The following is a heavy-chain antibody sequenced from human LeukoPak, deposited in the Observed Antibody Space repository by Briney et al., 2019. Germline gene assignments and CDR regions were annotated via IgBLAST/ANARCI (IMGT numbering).Heavy chain of an antibody. CDR2: ICYSGST. D-gene: IGHD3-9*01. J-gene: IGHJ3*02. CDR3: ARADLRYFDWLFFDI. Sequence: SETLSLTCTVSGGSISSYYWSWIRQPPGKGLEWIGYICYSGSTNYNPSLKSRVTISVDTSKNQFSLKLSSVTAADTAVYYCARADLRYFDWLFFDIWGQGTMVTVSS. V-gene: IGHV4-59*01. CDR1: GGSISSYY.